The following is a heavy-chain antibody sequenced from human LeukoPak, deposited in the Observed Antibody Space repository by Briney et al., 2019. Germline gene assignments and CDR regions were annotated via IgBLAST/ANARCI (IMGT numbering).Heavy chain of an antibody. CDR2: IRYDGSNK. Sequence: GGFLRLSCAASGFTFSSYGMHWVRQAPGKGLEWVAFIRYDGSNKYYADSVKGRFTISRDNAKNSLYLQMNSLRAEDTAVYYCARDGHYDILTGYFQDWGQGTLVTVSS. V-gene: IGHV3-30*02. J-gene: IGHJ1*01. CDR3: ARDGHYDILTGYFQD. D-gene: IGHD3-9*01. CDR1: GFTFSSYG.